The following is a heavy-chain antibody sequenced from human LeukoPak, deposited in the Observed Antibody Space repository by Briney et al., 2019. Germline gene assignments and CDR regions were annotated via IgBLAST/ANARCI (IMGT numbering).Heavy chain of an antibody. V-gene: IGHV4-4*02. CDR1: GGSISSSNW. CDR3: ARASYDYVWGSYRIDY. CDR2: IYHSGST. J-gene: IGHJ4*02. Sequence: SGTLSLTCAVSGGSISSSNWWSWVRQPPGKGLEWIGEIYHSGSTYYNPSLKSRVTISVDTSKNQFSLKLSSVTAADTAVYYCARASYDYVWGSYRIDYWGQGTLVTVSS. D-gene: IGHD3-16*02.